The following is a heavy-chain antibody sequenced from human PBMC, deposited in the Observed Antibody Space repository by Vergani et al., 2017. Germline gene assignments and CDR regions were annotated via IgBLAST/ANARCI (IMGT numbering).Heavy chain of an antibody. CDR1: GGSMSGYY. V-gene: IGHV4-59*01. J-gene: IGHJ5*02. CDR2: MYHSGSN. Sequence: QVRLQESGPGLVKPSETLSLTCSVSGGSMSGYYWSWIRQPPGNELEWIGYMYHSGSNNYNPSLETRVTISGDTTKNQFSLKLNSVTAADTAVYYCGRVADFYGLGSRLLDLWGQGILVTVSS. D-gene: IGHD3-10*01. CDR3: GRVADFYGLGSRLLDL.